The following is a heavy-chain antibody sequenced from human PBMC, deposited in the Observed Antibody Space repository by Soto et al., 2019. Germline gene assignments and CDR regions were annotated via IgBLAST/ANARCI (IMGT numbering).Heavy chain of an antibody. V-gene: IGHV3-64*01. J-gene: IGHJ4*02. CDR2: ISSNGGST. CDR3: ARDGGGYYLDY. Sequence: EVQLVESGGGLVQPGGSLRLSCAASGFTFSSYAMHWVRQAPGKGLEYVSAISSNGGSTYYANSVKGRFTISRDNSKKTLYIQMGSLRAEDMAVYYCARDGGGYYLDYWGQGTLVTVSS. CDR1: GFTFSSYA. D-gene: IGHD2-15*01.